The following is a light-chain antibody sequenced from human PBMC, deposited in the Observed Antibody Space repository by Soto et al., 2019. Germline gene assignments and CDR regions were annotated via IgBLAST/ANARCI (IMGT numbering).Light chain of an antibody. Sequence: QSVLTQPASVSGSPGQSITISCTGTSSDVGGYNYVSWYQHHPGKAPELMIFEVSNRPSGVSHRFSGSKSGNTASLTISGLQTEDEGDYYCSSYTSSSTRVLGTGTKVTVL. CDR1: SSDVGGYNY. CDR2: EVS. V-gene: IGLV2-14*01. CDR3: SSYTSSSTRV. J-gene: IGLJ1*01.